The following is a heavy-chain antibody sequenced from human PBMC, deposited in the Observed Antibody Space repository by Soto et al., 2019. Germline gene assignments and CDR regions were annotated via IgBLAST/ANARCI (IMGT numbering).Heavy chain of an antibody. CDR1: GYTFTSYA. CDR2: INAGNGNT. J-gene: IGHJ6*02. V-gene: IGHV1-3*01. Sequence: GASVKVSCKASGYTFTSYAMHWVRQAPGQRLEWMGWINAGNGNTKYSQKFQGRVTITRDTSASTAYMELSSLRSEDTAVYYCARDGVVVVAASLQYYYGMDVWGQGTTVTVSS. D-gene: IGHD2-15*01. CDR3: ARDGVVVVAASLQYYYGMDV.